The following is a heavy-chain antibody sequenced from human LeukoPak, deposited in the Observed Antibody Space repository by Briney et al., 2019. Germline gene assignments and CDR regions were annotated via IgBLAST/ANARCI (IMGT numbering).Heavy chain of an antibody. Sequence: GESLKISCKGSGYSFISYWIGWVRQMPGKGLEWTGIIYPGDSDTRYSPSFQGQVTISADKSISTAYLQWSSLKASDTAMYYCARGSRSKYDFWSGYYSDYYYGMDVWGQGTTVTVSS. CDR2: IYPGDSDT. J-gene: IGHJ6*02. CDR3: ARGSRSKYDFWSGYYSDYYYGMDV. V-gene: IGHV5-51*01. CDR1: GYSFISYW. D-gene: IGHD3-3*01.